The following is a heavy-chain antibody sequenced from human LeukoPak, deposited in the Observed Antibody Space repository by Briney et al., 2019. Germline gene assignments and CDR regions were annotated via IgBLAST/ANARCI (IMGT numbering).Heavy chain of an antibody. V-gene: IGHV3-21*01. D-gene: IGHD1-26*01. CDR3: ARDASGSSIGLIDF. Sequence: GGSLRLSCVASEFTLRSYSMHWVRQAPGKGLEWVSYISTSSTYIYYADSVMGRFTISRDNAKNSLYLHISSLRAEDTAVYYCARDASGSSIGLIDFWGQGTLVTVSS. J-gene: IGHJ4*02. CDR1: EFTLRSYS. CDR2: ISTSSTYI.